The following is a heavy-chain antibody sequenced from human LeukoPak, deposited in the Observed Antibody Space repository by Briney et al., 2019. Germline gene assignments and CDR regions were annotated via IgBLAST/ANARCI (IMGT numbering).Heavy chain of an antibody. Sequence: GESLKISCKGSGYSFTSYWIGWVRQMPGKGLEWMGIIYPGDSDTRYSPSFQGQVTISADKSTSTAYLQWSSLKASDTAMYYCASSPGLAAAGTFYFDYWGQGTLVTVSS. D-gene: IGHD6-13*01. CDR2: IYPGDSDT. J-gene: IGHJ4*02. V-gene: IGHV5-51*01. CDR1: GYSFTSYW. CDR3: ASSPGLAAAGTFYFDY.